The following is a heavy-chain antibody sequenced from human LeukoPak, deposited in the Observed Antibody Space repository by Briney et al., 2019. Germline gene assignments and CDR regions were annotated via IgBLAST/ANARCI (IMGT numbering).Heavy chain of an antibody. V-gene: IGHV3-53*01. CDR3: ARAPGSIAANYFDY. CDR2: IYSGGST. J-gene: IGHJ4*02. Sequence: GGSLRLSCAASGFTVSSNYMSWVRQAPGKGLEWVSVIYSGGSTYYADSVKGRFTISRDNSKNTLYLQMNSLRAEDTAVYYCARAPGSIAANYFDYWGQGTLVTVSS. CDR1: GFTVSSNY. D-gene: IGHD6-13*01.